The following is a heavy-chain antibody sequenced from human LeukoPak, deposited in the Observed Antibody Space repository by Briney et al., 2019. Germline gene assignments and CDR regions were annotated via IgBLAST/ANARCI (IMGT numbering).Heavy chain of an antibody. D-gene: IGHD3-10*01. J-gene: IGHJ4*02. V-gene: IGHV3-20*04. Sequence: GGSLRLSCAASGFTFDDYGMSWVRQAPGKGLEWVSGINWNGGSTGYADSVKGRFTISRDNAKNSLYLQMNSLRAEDTALYSFARDEHTEKDHSGGEGYWGQGTLVTVSS. CDR3: ARDEHTEKDHSGGEGY. CDR2: INWNGGST. CDR1: GFTFDDYG.